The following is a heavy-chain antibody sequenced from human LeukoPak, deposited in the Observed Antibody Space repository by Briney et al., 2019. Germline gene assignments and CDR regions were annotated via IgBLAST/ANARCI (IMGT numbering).Heavy chain of an antibody. V-gene: IGHV1-69*06. Sequence: SVKVSCKASGGTFSSYAISWVRQAPGQGLEWMGRIIPIFGTANYAQKFQGRVTITADKSTSTAYMELSSLRSEDTAVYYCAAGVHSGYGSGALDIWGQGTMVTVSS. CDR2: IIPIFGTA. D-gene: IGHD5-12*01. CDR3: AAGVHSGYGSGALDI. J-gene: IGHJ3*02. CDR1: GGTFSSYA.